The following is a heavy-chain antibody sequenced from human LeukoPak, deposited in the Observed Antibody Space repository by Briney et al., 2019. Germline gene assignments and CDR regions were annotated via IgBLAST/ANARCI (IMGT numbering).Heavy chain of an antibody. CDR1: GFTFSDYY. V-gene: IGHV3-11*01. CDR3: ARGPGGVLFEY. D-gene: IGHD3-16*01. Sequence: PGGSLRLSCAASGFTFSDYYMSWIPQAPGGWLGWVSYISGSVATMYYADSVKGRFTISRDNAKNSLYLQMNSLRAEDTAVYYCARGPGGVLFEYWGQGTLVTVSS. CDR2: ISGSVATM. J-gene: IGHJ4*02.